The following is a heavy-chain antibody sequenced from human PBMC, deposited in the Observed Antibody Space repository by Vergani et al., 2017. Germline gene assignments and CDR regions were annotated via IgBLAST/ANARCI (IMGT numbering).Heavy chain of an antibody. Sequence: QVKLQESGPGLVKPSETLSLTCTVSGASVNSYYWGWIRQPPGKGLEWIASIYRSGSTYYNPSLKSLVTISVNTSKNQFSLKLSSVTAADTAVYYCARDILEDDNWFDPWGQGTLVTVSS. D-gene: IGHD1-1*01. CDR1: GASVNSYY. CDR3: ARDILEDDNWFDP. J-gene: IGHJ5*02. V-gene: IGHV4-38-2*02. CDR2: IYRSGST.